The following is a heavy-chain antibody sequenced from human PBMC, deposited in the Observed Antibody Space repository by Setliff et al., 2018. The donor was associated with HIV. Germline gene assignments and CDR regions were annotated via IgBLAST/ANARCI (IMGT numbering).Heavy chain of an antibody. CDR3: ARIWIWVYDSSGYPRSGMKDYFDY. V-gene: IGHV4-39*01. CDR1: GGSIGSSSHY. D-gene: IGHD3-22*01. Sequence: SETLSLTCTVSGGSIGSSSHYWGWIRQPPGKGLEWIGSIYYSGRTDDNPSLRSRVTISVDTSKNRLSLKVTSVNAADTAVYYCARIWIWVYDSSGYPRSGMKDYFDYWGQGILVTV. CDR2: IYYSGRT. J-gene: IGHJ4*02.